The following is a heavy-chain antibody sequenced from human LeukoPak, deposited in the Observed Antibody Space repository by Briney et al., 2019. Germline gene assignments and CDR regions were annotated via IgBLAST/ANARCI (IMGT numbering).Heavy chain of an antibody. Sequence: GGSLRLSCAASGFTFSSFSMNWVRQAPGKGLEWVSSISSSSSYMYYADSVKGRFTISRDNAKNSLYLQMNSLRAEDTAVYYCARAGLQFGAFDIWGQGTMVTVSS. D-gene: IGHD5-24*01. V-gene: IGHV3-21*01. J-gene: IGHJ3*02. CDR1: GFTFSSFS. CDR2: ISSSSSYM. CDR3: ARAGLQFGAFDI.